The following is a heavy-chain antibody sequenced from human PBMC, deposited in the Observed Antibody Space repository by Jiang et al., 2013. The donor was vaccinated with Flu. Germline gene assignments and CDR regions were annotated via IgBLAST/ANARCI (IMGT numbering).Heavy chain of an antibody. CDR2: IRSKAYGGTT. V-gene: IGHV3-49*03. D-gene: IGHD2-15*01. Sequence: QLVESGGGLVQPGRSLRLSCTASGFTFGDYAMSWFRQAPGKGLEWVGFIRSKAYGGTTEYAASVKGRFTISRDDSKSIAYLQMNSLKTEDTAVYYCTRSYCSGGSCPTLFDYWGQGTLVTVSS. CDR1: GFTFGDYA. CDR3: TRSYCSGGSCPTLFDY. J-gene: IGHJ4*02.